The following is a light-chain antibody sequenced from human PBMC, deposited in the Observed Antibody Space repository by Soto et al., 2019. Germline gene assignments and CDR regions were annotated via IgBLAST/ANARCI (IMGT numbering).Light chain of an antibody. J-gene: IGKJ4*01. CDR3: QQHGTSPLT. V-gene: IGKV3-20*01. CDR2: GAS. Sequence: EIVLTQSPGTLSLSPGERATLSCRASQSVSSSYLAWYQQKPGQAPRLLIYGASSRATGISDRFSGGGSGTDFTLTISRLESDDFAVYYCQQHGTSPLTFGGGTKVDIK. CDR1: QSVSSSY.